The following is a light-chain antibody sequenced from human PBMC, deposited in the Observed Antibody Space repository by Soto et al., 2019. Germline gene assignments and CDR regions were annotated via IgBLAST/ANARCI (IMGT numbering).Light chain of an antibody. CDR3: STWDDTLSGLVV. V-gene: IGLV1-44*01. CDR2: SNN. Sequence: QSALTQPPSASGTPGQRVTISCSGGSSNIGSNSVNWYQHLPGTAPKLLIYSNNLRPSGVPDRFSASASGTSASLAISGLQSEDEADYYCSTWDDTLSGLVVFGGGTKLTVL. CDR1: SSNIGSNS. J-gene: IGLJ2*01.